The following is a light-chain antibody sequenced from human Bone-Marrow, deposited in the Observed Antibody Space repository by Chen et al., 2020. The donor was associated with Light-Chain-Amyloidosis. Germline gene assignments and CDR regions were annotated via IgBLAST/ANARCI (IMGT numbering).Light chain of an antibody. V-gene: IGKV3-20*01. J-gene: IGKJ4*01. Sequence: EIALTQSPGTLSLSPGEGVNLSCRASQTISSNYLTWYQQKFGQAPRLLIYGSSSRATGIPDRFTGSGSGTDFTLTISRLEPEDFAMYYCQQYGTSPLTFGGGIKVEIK. CDR3: QQYGTSPLT. CDR1: QTISSNY. CDR2: GSS.